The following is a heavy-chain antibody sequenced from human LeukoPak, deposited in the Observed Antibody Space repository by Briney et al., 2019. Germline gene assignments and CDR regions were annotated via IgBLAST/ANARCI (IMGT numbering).Heavy chain of an antibody. J-gene: IGHJ4*02. CDR3: ARDLLPGRYDSSGYYLPHY. D-gene: IGHD3-22*01. CDR2: ISYDGSNK. Sequence: GGSLRLSCAASGFPFSSYAMHWVRQAPGKGLEWVAVISYDGSNKYYADSVKGRFTISRDNSKNTLYLQLNSLRAEDTAVYYCARDLLPGRYDSSGYYLPHYWGQGPLVTVSS. V-gene: IGHV3-30-3*01. CDR1: GFPFSSYA.